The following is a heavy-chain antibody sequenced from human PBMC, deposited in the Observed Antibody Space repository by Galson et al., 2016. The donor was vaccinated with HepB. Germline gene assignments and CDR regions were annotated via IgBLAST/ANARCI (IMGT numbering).Heavy chain of an antibody. Sequence: SVKVSCKASGYYFTSYDINWVRQVPGQGLEWMGWMNTNDGGSGCIQQFQGRVTLTRDTSMSTAYMELTSLTSDDSAISYCTRDRVSGFGVVPDYWGQGTVITVSS. CDR2: MNTNDGGS. V-gene: IGHV1-8*01. D-gene: IGHD3-3*01. J-gene: IGHJ4*02. CDR3: TRDRVSGFGVVPDY. CDR1: GYYFTSYD.